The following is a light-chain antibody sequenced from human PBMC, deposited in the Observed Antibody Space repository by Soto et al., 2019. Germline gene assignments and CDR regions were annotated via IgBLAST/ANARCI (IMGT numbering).Light chain of an antibody. Sequence: QSVLTQPPSVSGAPGQRVTISCTGSSSNIGAGYDIHWYQQLPGTAPKLLIYGNNNRPSGISNRFSGSKSGNTASLTISGLQAEDVAEYYCISYTSSSTYVFGTGTKVTVL. CDR3: ISYTSSSTYV. J-gene: IGLJ1*01. CDR2: GNN. CDR1: SSNIGAGYD. V-gene: IGLV1-40*01.